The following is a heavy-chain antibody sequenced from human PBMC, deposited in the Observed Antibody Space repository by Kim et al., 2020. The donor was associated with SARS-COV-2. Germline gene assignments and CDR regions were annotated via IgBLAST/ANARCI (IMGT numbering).Heavy chain of an antibody. J-gene: IGHJ4*02. CDR3: ARGGVWPSGGHTESYFDP. Sequence: ASVKVSCKTSGYAFMNYGITWVRQAPGQGLEWMGWINTGNRATKYAQKFQGRVTMTTDKDTRTAYMEWRSLTSDDSAIYFCARGGVWPSGGHTESYFDPWGQGALVTVSS. D-gene: IGHD3-16*01. CDR1: GYAFMNYG. V-gene: IGHV1-18*01. CDR2: INTGNRAT.